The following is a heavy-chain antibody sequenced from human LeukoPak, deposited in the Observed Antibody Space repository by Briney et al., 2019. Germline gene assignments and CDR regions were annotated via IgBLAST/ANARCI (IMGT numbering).Heavy chain of an antibody. CDR3: ARDYWDYYDSNHGMDV. CDR2: ISSSSHYI. J-gene: IGHJ6*02. D-gene: IGHD3-22*01. Sequence: GGSLRLSCVPSVFTFSRYSIYWVRQARGKGLVWVSSISSSSHYIYYADSVKGRFTISRDNAKNQLYLQMNSLRAEDTGVYYCARDYWDYYDSNHGMDVWGQGTTVTVSS. CDR1: VFTFSRYS. V-gene: IGHV3-21*01.